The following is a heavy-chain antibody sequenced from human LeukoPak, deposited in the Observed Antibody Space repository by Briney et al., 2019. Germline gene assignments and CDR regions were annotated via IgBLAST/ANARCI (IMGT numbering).Heavy chain of an antibody. D-gene: IGHD1-26*01. Sequence: GGSLRLSCAASGFTFSSYWMHWVRQAPGKGLVWVARMNSDGSSTNYADSVKGRFTISRDNAKNTLYLQMNSPRVEDTAVYYCARGTSRPVGNFDLWGRGTLVTVSS. J-gene: IGHJ2*01. V-gene: IGHV3-74*01. CDR2: MNSDGSST. CDR1: GFTFSSYW. CDR3: ARGTSRPVGNFDL.